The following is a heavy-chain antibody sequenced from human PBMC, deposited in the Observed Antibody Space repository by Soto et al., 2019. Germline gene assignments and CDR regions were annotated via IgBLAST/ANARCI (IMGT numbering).Heavy chain of an antibody. Sequence: GGSLRLSCAASGFTFITYGMHLVRQAPGKGLEWVAVISYDGSNKYYADSVKGRFTISRDNAKNTLYLQMNSLRAEDTAVYYCAKDEGGIVPAAIYFDYWGQGTLVTVSS. V-gene: IGHV3-30*18. CDR3: AKDEGGIVPAAIYFDY. CDR2: ISYDGSNK. D-gene: IGHD2-2*01. CDR1: GFTFITYG. J-gene: IGHJ4*02.